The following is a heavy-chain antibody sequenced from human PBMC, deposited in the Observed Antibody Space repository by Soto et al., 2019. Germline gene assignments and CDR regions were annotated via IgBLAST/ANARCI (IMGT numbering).Heavy chain of an antibody. V-gene: IGHV1-46*03. CDR2: INPNGGST. D-gene: IGHD6-6*01. Sequence: QVQPVQPGAEVKKPGASVKFSCKASGYIFTNFYIHWVRQAPGQGLEWIGIINPNGGSTNYAQNFQGRVTRTRDTSTSTVYMDLSSLRSEDTAVYYCARGLASGDYWGQGTLITVSS. J-gene: IGHJ4*02. CDR3: ARGLASGDY. CDR1: GYIFTNFY.